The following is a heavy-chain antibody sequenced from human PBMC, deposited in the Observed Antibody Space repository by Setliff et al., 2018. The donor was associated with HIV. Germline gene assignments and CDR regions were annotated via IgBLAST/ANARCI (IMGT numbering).Heavy chain of an antibody. CDR2: ISGGGDRT. J-gene: IGHJ4*02. CDR1: GFTLSSYA. CDR3: AKTYYYDSSGYLFCSDY. V-gene: IGHV3-23*01. Sequence: GGSLRLSCAASGFTLSSYAMTWVRQAPGKGLEWVSAISGGGDRTYHADSVRGRFTISRDNSKNSLYLQMNSLRAEDTAVYYCAKTYYYDSSGYLFCSDYWGQGTLVTVSS. D-gene: IGHD3-22*01.